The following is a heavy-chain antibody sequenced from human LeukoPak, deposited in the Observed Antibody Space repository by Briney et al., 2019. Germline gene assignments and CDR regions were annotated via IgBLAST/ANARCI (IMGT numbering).Heavy chain of an antibody. Sequence: TSSETLSLTCAVSGPSSTSVYYWAWIRQPPGKGLEWVGSIFQSGNTYYTPSLKTRVSISMDKSENHFSLRLTSVTAADTATYYCASVNYDDYFDYWGQGAPVIVSS. V-gene: IGHV4-38-2*01. CDR1: GPSSTSVYY. CDR2: IFQSGNT. D-gene: IGHD3-3*01. J-gene: IGHJ4*02. CDR3: ASVNYDDYFDY.